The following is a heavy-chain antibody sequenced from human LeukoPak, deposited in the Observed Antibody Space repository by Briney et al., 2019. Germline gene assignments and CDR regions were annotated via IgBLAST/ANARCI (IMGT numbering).Heavy chain of an antibody. D-gene: IGHD2-15*01. Sequence: TGGSLRLSCAASGFTFSSYSMNWVRQAPGKGLEWVSSISSSSSYIYYADSVKGRFTISRDNAKNSLYLQMNSLRAEDTAVYYCARGRTTNGWSTMGYWGQGTLVTVSS. V-gene: IGHV3-21*01. J-gene: IGHJ4*02. CDR2: ISSSSSYI. CDR3: ARGRTTNGWSTMGY. CDR1: GFTFSSYS.